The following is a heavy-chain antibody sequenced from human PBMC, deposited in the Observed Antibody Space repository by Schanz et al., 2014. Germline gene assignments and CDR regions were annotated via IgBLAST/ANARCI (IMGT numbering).Heavy chain of an antibody. CDR3: ARGNTIFGVVILGWLDP. J-gene: IGHJ5*02. Sequence: QVQLVQSGAEVKKPGSSVKVSCKASGGTFSSYTINWVRQAPGQGLELMGRIVPLLNVTNYTQKFQGRVTITADKSANTVYMELDSLRSEDTAIYYCARGNTIFGVVILGWLDPWGQGTLVTVSS. CDR2: IVPLLNVT. CDR1: GGTFSSYT. V-gene: IGHV1-69*02. D-gene: IGHD3-3*01.